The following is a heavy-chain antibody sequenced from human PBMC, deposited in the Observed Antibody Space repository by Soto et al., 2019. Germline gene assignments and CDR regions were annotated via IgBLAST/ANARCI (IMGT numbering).Heavy chain of an antibody. J-gene: IGHJ4*01. Sequence: QVQLQQWGAGLLKPSETLSLTCAVYGGSFSGYYWSWIRQPPGKGLEWIGAFNHSGSTNYNPSLKSRVTILVDTSKNQFSLKLSSVTAADTAVYYCARAYDSRIPDYWGQGTLVTVSS. CDR1: GGSFSGYY. V-gene: IGHV4-34*01. CDR3: ARAYDSRIPDY. D-gene: IGHD3-10*01. CDR2: FNHSGST.